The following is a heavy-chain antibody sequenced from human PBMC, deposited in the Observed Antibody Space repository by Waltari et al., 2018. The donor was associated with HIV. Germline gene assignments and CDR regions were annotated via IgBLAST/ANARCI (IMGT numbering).Heavy chain of an antibody. CDR3: ASSHSGSSDYYYYGMDV. J-gene: IGHJ6*02. CDR1: GGTFSSYA. Sequence: QVQLVQSGAEVKKPGSSVKVSCKASGGTFSSYAISWVRQAPGQGLEWMGRIIPILGIANYAQKFQGRVTITADKSTSTAYMELSSLRSEDTAVYYCASSHSGSSDYYYYGMDVWGQGTTVTVSS. CDR2: IIPILGIA. D-gene: IGHD1-26*01. V-gene: IGHV1-69*04.